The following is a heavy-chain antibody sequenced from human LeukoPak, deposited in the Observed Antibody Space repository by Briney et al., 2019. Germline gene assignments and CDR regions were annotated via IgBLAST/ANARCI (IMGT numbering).Heavy chain of an antibody. CDR1: GFTFSDHY. Sequence: SGGSLRLSCAVSGFTFSDHYMDWVRQAPGKGLEWVGRSRNKADSYTTEYAASVKGRFTISRDDSKSSLYLQMSSLKNADTAVYYCAKVRGKISPNFLQRDWFDPWGQGTLVTVSS. CDR3: AKVRGKISPNFLQRDWFDP. J-gene: IGHJ5*02. V-gene: IGHV3-72*01. CDR2: SRNKADSYTT. D-gene: IGHD2/OR15-2a*01.